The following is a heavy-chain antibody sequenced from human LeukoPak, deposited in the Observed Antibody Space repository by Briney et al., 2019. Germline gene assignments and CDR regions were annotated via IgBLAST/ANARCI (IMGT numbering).Heavy chain of an antibody. Sequence: GGSLRLSCAASGFTYAMSWVRQAPGKGLEWGSAISGSGGSTYYADSVKGRFTISRDNSKNTLYLQMNSLRAEDTAVYYCAKPGIRMDYWGQGTLVTVSS. J-gene: IGHJ4*02. D-gene: IGHD3-16*01. CDR3: AKPGIRMDY. CDR1: GFTYA. CDR2: ISGSGGST. V-gene: IGHV3-23*01.